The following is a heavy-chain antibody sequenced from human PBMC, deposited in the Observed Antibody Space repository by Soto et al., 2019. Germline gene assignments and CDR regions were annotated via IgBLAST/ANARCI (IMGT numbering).Heavy chain of an antibody. CDR3: ARIRTGVYVSGTTSSRFYYGMDV. V-gene: IGHV1-69*12. CDR1: GGTFKTYA. J-gene: IGHJ6*02. CDR2: IIPVFGSA. D-gene: IGHD3-10*01. Sequence: QVQLVQSGAEVKKPGSSVKVSCKASGGTFKTYAFTWVRQAPGQGLEWMGGIIPVFGSATSAQRFQCRVTLTAAESTNTIYRELSRPSSEDTAGYYCARIRTGVYVSGTTSSRFYYGMDVWGQGTAVTVSS.